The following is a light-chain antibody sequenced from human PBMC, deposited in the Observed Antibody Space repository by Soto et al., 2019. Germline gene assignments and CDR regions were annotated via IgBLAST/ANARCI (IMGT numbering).Light chain of an antibody. J-gene: IGKJ1*01. CDR2: HAS. Sequence: DIQMTQSPSTLPSFVGDRVTITCRASQNIANWLAWYRQKPGTAPELLIYHASTLVSRVPSRFTGSGSGTEFTLAISGLQPDYFVTYFCHQYATYSFGQGTKVEI. CDR3: HQYATYS. CDR1: QNIANW. V-gene: IGKV1-5*01.